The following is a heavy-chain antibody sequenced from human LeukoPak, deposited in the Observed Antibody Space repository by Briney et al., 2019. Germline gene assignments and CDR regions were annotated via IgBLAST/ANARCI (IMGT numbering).Heavy chain of an antibody. Sequence: GASVKVSCKASGGTFSSYAISWVRQAPGQGLEWMGVIIPIFGTANYAQKFQGRVTITADKSTNTAYMELSSLRSEDTTVYYCARGPDFWSGDESGYFDYWGQGTLVTVSS. CDR2: IIPIFGTA. V-gene: IGHV1-69*06. J-gene: IGHJ4*02. CDR1: GGTFSSYA. D-gene: IGHD3-3*01. CDR3: ARGPDFWSGDESGYFDY.